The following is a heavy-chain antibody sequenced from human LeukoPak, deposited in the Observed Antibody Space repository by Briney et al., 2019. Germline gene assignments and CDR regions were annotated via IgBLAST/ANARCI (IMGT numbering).Heavy chain of an antibody. CDR3: NYYGSGSPHAFDI. D-gene: IGHD3-10*01. Sequence: PSQTLSLTCTVSGGSISSGDYYWSWIRQPPGKAWEWFGYIYYSGSTYYNPSLKSRVTISVDTSKKQFSLKLSSVTAADTAVYYCNYYGSGSPHAFDIWGQGTMVTVSS. V-gene: IGHV4-30-4*01. CDR2: IYYSGST. J-gene: IGHJ3*02. CDR1: GGSISSGDYY.